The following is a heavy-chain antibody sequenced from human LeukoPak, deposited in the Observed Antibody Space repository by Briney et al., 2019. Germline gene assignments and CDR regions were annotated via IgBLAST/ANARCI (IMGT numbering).Heavy chain of an antibody. CDR3: ARKYYYDSSGYPLFYFDY. J-gene: IGHJ4*02. CDR1: GFTFSSYE. D-gene: IGHD3-22*01. CDR2: ISSIGSTI. V-gene: IGHV3-48*03. Sequence: PGGSLRLSCAASGFTFSSYEMNCVRQAPGKGLEWVSYISSIGSTIYYADSVKGRFTISRDNAKNSLYLQMNSLRAEDTAVYYCARKYYYDSSGYPLFYFDYWGQGTLVTVSS.